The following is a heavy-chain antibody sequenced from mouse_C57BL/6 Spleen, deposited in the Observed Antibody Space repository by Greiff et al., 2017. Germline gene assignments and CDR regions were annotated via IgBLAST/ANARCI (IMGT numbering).Heavy chain of an antibody. Sequence: VQLQQPGAELVRPGSSVKLSCKASGYTFTSYWMDWVKQRPGQGLEWIGNIYPYDSETHYNQKFKDKATLTVEKYSSTAYMQLSSLTSEDSAVCYCARRETYYVYLYFDYWGQGTTLTVSS. J-gene: IGHJ2*01. CDR3: ARRETYYVYLYFDY. CDR1: GYTFTSYW. D-gene: IGHD1-1*01. V-gene: IGHV1-61*01. CDR2: IYPYDSET.